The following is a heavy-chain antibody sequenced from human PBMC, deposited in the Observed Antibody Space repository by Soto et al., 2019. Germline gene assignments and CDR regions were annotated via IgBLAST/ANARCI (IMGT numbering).Heavy chain of an antibody. Sequence: EVQLVETGGGLIQPGGSLRLSCAASGFTVSSNYMSWVRQAPGKGLEWASVIYSGGSTYYADSVKGRFTISRDNSKNTLYLQMNSLRAEDTAVYYCARDGDLGAAAETYYYYGMDVWGQGTTVTVSS. V-gene: IGHV3-53*02. CDR3: ARDGDLGAAAETYYYYGMDV. D-gene: IGHD6-13*01. CDR2: IYSGGST. CDR1: GFTVSSNY. J-gene: IGHJ6*02.